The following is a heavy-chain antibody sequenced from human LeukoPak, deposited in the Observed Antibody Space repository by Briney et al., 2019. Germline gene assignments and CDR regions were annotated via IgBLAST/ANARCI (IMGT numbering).Heavy chain of an antibody. Sequence: GGSLRLSCAASGFTFSSYDMNWVRQAPGKGLEWVSSIGSSSSYIYYADSVKGRFTISRDNAKNSLYLQMNSLRVEDTAVYYCARVLRLRGAFDIWGQGTMVTVSS. CDR1: GFTFSSYD. J-gene: IGHJ3*02. D-gene: IGHD5-12*01. V-gene: IGHV3-21*01. CDR3: ARVLRLRGAFDI. CDR2: IGSSSSYI.